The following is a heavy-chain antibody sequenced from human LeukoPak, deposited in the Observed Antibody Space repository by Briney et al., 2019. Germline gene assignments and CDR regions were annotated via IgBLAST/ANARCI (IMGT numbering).Heavy chain of an antibody. J-gene: IGHJ4*02. D-gene: IGHD3-22*01. Sequence: GESLKISCKGSGYSFTSYWIGWVRQMPGKGLEWMGIIYPGDSDTRYSPPFQGQVTISADKSISTAYLQWSSLKASDTAMYYCARRSRNYYDSSGPDYWGQGTLVTVSS. CDR1: GYSFTSYW. CDR2: IYPGDSDT. CDR3: ARRSRNYYDSSGPDY. V-gene: IGHV5-51*01.